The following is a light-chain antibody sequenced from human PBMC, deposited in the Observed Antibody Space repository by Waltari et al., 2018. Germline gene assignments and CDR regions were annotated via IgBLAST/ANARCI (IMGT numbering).Light chain of an antibody. J-gene: IGKJ4*01. CDR1: QDISHY. CDR3: QQYDNPLT. CDR2: DAS. Sequence: DIQMTQSPSSLSASVGDRVTITCQASQDISHYLNWYQQKPGKAPKLLIYDASELETGVPSRFSGSGSGTDFTFTISSLQPEDIATYYCQQYDNPLTFGGGTKVEIK. V-gene: IGKV1-33*01.